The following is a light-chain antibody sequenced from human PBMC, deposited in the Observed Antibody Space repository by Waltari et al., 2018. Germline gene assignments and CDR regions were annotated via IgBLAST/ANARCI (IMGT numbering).Light chain of an antibody. CDR3: QQYLSTPPT. CDR2: WAS. CDR1: QSVLYSSNNKNY. Sequence: DIVMTQSPDSLAVSLGERATINCKSSQSVLYSSNNKNYLAWYQQKPGQRPKLLIYWASPREAGNPDRFRGRGYGTDFDLTISSLQAEDVPVYYCQQYLSTPPTFGQGTKVEIK. J-gene: IGKJ1*01. V-gene: IGKV4-1*01.